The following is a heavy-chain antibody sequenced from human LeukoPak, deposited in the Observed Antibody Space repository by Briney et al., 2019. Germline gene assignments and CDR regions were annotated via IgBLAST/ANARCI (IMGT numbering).Heavy chain of an antibody. D-gene: IGHD3-16*01. Sequence: GGSLRLSCATSGFIFTGNWIHWVRQAPGQGPVWVSRIYGDGYTNYADSVKGRFTISRDSGTNTVYLQMSSLRAEDTAVYYRATSVITRFDNWGQGTLVTVSS. V-gene: IGHV3-74*01. J-gene: IGHJ4*02. CDR1: GFIFTGNW. CDR3: ATSVITRFDN. CDR2: IYGDGYT.